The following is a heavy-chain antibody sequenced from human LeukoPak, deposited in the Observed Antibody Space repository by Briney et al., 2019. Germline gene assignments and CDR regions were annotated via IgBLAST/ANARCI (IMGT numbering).Heavy chain of an antibody. CDR2: IKGDGSST. V-gene: IGHV3-74*01. Sequence: GGSPRLSCEASGFTFSNYWMHWVRQTPGEGLVCVSLIKGDGSSTTYADSVKGRFTISRDNAKNTVYLQMNSLRAEDTAVYYCAGGNYHAMDVWGQGTTVTVSS. CDR3: AGGNYHAMDV. CDR1: GFTFSNYW. J-gene: IGHJ6*02.